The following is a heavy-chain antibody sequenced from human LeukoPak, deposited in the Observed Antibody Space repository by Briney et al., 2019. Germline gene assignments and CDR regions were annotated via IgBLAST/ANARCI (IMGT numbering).Heavy chain of an antibody. CDR3: ARTITMIVVASFDY. J-gene: IGHJ4*02. Sequence: SVQVSCKASGYTFTGYYMHLLRQAPGPGLEWMGWINPNSGGTNYAQKFQGRVTMTRDTSISTAYMELSRLRSDDTAVYYCARTITMIVVASFDYWGEGTLVTVSS. V-gene: IGHV1-2*02. CDR2: INPNSGGT. D-gene: IGHD3-22*01. CDR1: GYTFTGYY.